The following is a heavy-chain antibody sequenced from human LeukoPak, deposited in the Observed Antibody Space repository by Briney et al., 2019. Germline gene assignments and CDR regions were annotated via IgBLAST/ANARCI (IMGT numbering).Heavy chain of an antibody. V-gene: IGHV3-48*03. D-gene: IGHD3-10*01. CDR1: GFTFSSYE. CDR3: ARGSLVHYYGSGSYRIRAGFDY. Sequence: GGSLRLSCAASGFTFSSYEMNCVRQAPGKGLEWVSYISGSGSTIHYADSVKSPFTIFRDNAKNSLYLQMNSLRAEDTAVYYCARGSLVHYYGSGSYRIRAGFDYWGQGTLVTVSS. J-gene: IGHJ4*02. CDR2: ISGSGSTI.